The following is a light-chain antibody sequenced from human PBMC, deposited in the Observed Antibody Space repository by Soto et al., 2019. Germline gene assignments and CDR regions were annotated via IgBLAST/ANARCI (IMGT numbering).Light chain of an antibody. CDR1: QSISSW. V-gene: IGKV1-5*03. Sequence: DIQMTQSPSTLSASVGDRVTITCRASQSISSWLAWYQQKPGKAAKLLIYKASSLESRVPSRFSGSGSGTEFTLTISSLQPDDFATYYCQQYNSYWTFGQGTKVEIK. J-gene: IGKJ1*01. CDR3: QQYNSYWT. CDR2: KAS.